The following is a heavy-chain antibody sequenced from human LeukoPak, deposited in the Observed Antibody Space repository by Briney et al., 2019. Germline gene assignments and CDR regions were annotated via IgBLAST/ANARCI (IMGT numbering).Heavy chain of an antibody. V-gene: IGHV3-23*01. D-gene: IGHD5-12*01. Sequence: GGSLRLSCAASGFTFNSYAMSWVRQAPGKGLVWVSAISGSGGSTYYADSVKGRFTISRDNSKNTLYLQMNSLRAEDTAVYYCAKGSGYDCSYYYYMDVWGKGTTVTVSS. CDR2: ISGSGGST. J-gene: IGHJ6*03. CDR1: GFTFNSYA. CDR3: AKGSGYDCSYYYYMDV.